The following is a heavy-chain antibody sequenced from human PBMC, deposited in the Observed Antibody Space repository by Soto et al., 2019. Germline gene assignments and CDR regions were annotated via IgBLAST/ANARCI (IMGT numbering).Heavy chain of an antibody. V-gene: IGHV4-61*01. J-gene: IGHJ4*02. CDR3: ARDGGDGHKD. D-gene: IGHD3-3*01. Sequence: SETLSLTCTVSGGSVSSGSYYWSWIRQPPGKGLEWIGYIYYSGSTNYNPSLKSRVTISVDTSKNQFSLKLSSVTAADTAVYYCARDGGDGHKDWGQGTLVTVSS. CDR1: GGSVSSGSYY. CDR2: IYYSGST.